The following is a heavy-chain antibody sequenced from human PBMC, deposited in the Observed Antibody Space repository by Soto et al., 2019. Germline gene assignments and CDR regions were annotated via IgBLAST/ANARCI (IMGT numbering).Heavy chain of an antibody. Sequence: QVQLVESGGGVVQPGRSLRLSCAASAFTFSSYGMHWVRQAPGKGLEWVAVIWYDGSNKYYADSVKGRFTSSRDNSKTTLYLQMNSLRAEDTAVYYCARERGSSSFFGYYGMDVWGQGTTVTVSS. J-gene: IGHJ6*02. V-gene: IGHV3-33*01. CDR1: AFTFSSYG. CDR2: IWYDGSNK. D-gene: IGHD6-6*01. CDR3: ARERGSSSFFGYYGMDV.